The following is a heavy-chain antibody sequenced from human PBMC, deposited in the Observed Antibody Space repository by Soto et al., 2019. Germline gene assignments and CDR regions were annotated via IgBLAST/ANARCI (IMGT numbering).Heavy chain of an antibody. D-gene: IGHD3-22*01. CDR2: ISAYNGNT. J-gene: IGHJ3*02. V-gene: IGHV1-18*01. CDR1: GYTLTSDG. CDR3: ARSRYYYDSSGYYSAAFDI. Sequence: ASLKVACKASGYTLTSDGISWGLQTPGQGLEWMGWISAYNGNTNYAQKLQGRVTMTTDTSTSTAYMELRSLRSDDTAVYYCARSRYYYDSSGYYSAAFDIWGQGTMVTVSS.